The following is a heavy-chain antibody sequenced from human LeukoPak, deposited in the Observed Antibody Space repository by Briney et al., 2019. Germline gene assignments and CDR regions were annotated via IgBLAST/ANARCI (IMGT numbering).Heavy chain of an antibody. J-gene: IGHJ4*02. CDR2: ISSSGSTT. CDR1: RFTFSSYE. CDR3: AAKEGTRSDFDY. Sequence: GGSLRLSCAAARFTFSSYEMNWARQAPGKGLEWVSYISSSGSTTHYADSAKGRFTISRDNAKNSLYLQMNSLRGEDTAVYYCAAKEGTRSDFDYWGQGTLVTVAS. V-gene: IGHV3-48*03. D-gene: IGHD1-14*01.